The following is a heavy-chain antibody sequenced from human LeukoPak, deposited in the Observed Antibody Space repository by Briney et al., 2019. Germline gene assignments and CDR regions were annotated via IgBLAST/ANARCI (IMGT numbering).Heavy chain of an antibody. D-gene: IGHD2-15*01. CDR3: ARGYCSGGSCYNNWFDP. J-gene: IGHJ5*02. Sequence: ASVKVSCKASGYIFTDYYMHWVRQAPGQELGWMGRINPNSGGTNYAQKFQGRVTMTRDTSISTAYTELSSLRSEDTAVYYCARGYCSGGSCYNNWFDPWGQGTLVTVSS. CDR2: INPNSGGT. V-gene: IGHV1/OR15-1*01. CDR1: GYIFTDYY.